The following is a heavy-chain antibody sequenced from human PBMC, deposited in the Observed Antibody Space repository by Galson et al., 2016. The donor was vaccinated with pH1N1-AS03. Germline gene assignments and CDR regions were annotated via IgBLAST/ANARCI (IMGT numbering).Heavy chain of an antibody. CDR3: VRESEISGVVFFNY. V-gene: IGHV1-18*01. CDR2: ISAYYGDT. J-gene: IGHJ4*02. D-gene: IGHD3-3*01. Sequence: SVKVSCKASGYTFTTYGIGWVRQAPGQGLEWMGWISAYYGDTHFAHKFQERVTLTRGTSTATAYMELRNLRSNDTAVYYCVRESEISGVVFFNYWGQGTLVTVSS. CDR1: GYTFTTYG.